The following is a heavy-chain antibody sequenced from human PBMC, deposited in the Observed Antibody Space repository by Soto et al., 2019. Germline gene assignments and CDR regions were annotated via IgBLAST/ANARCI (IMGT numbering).Heavy chain of an antibody. CDR1: GCNFTIYG. J-gene: IGHJ6*02. V-gene: IGHV1-18*01. D-gene: IGHD5-12*01. CDR2: ISPDNGNT. Sequence: QVQLVQSGGEVKKPGASLKVSCKSSGCNFTIYGINWLQQAPRQGLEWMGWISPDNGNTNYAQKLQGRVTMTTDTSTSTAYMELRSLRSDDTAVYYCARALGYSGYAGMDVWGQGTTVTVSS. CDR3: ARALGYSGYAGMDV.